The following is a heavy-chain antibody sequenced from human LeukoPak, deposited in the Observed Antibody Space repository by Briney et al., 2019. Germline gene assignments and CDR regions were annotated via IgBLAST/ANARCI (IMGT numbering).Heavy chain of an antibody. CDR2: ISGSGGTST. V-gene: IGHV3-23*01. Sequence: GGSLRLSCAASGFTFNSYAMNWVRQAPGEGLEWVSSISGSGGTSTYYADSVKGRFTISRDNSKSTLYLQMNSLRAEDTAVYYCAKGGRWDYCDNSHWGQGTMVTVSS. CDR1: GFTFNSYA. D-gene: IGHD3-22*01. J-gene: IGHJ3*01. CDR3: AKGGRWDYCDNSH.